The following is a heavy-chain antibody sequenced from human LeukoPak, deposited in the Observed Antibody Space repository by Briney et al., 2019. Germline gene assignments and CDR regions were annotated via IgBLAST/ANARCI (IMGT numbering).Heavy chain of an antibody. J-gene: IGHJ5*02. Sequence: ASVKVSCKASGYSFTSHYMHWVRQAPGQGLEWMGWINPNSGGTNYAQKFQGRVTMTRDMSTSTDYMELSSLRSEDTAIYYCARDNSVGDNAWWFDPWGQGTLVTVSS. CDR3: ARDNSVGDNAWWFDP. CDR2: INPNSGGT. V-gene: IGHV1-2*02. CDR1: GYSFTSHY. D-gene: IGHD1-26*01.